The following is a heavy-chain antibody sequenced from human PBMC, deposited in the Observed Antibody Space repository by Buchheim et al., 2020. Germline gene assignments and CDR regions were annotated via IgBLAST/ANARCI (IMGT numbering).Heavy chain of an antibody. V-gene: IGHV3-33*01. Sequence: VQLVESGGTLVQPGRSLRLSCAASGFTFSSYGMHWVRQAPGKGLEWVAVIWYDGSNKYYADSVKGRFTISRDNSKNKLYLQMNSLRAEDTAVYYCARDGSGSSHYFDYWGQGT. CDR1: GFTFSSYG. D-gene: IGHD1-26*01. J-gene: IGHJ4*02. CDR2: IWYDGSNK. CDR3: ARDGSGSSHYFDY.